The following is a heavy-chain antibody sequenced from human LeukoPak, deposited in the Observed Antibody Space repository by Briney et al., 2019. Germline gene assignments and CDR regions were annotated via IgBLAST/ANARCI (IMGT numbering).Heavy chain of an antibody. CDR1: GGTFSSYA. V-gene: IGHV1-69*13. CDR2: IIPIFGTA. J-gene: IGHJ4*02. Sequence: SVKGSCKASGGTFSSYAISWVRQAPGQGLEWMGGIIPIFGTANYAQKFQGRVTITADESTSTAYMELSSLRSEDTAVYYCAVGVVEMATITAAFDYWGQGTLVTVSS. D-gene: IGHD5-24*01. CDR3: AVGVVEMATITAAFDY.